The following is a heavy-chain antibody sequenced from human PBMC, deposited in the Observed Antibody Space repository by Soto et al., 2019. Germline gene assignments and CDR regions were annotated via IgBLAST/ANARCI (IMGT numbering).Heavy chain of an antibody. J-gene: IGHJ6*02. D-gene: IGHD1-1*01. V-gene: IGHV4-59*01. CDR1: GGSISSYY. CDR2: IYYSGST. CDR3: ARFNDNDGLCAYCCDMDV. Sequence: SETLSLTCTVSGGSISSYYWSWIRQPPGKGLEWIGYIYYSGSTNYNPSLKSRVTISVDTSKNQFSLKLSSVTAADTAVYYCARFNDNDGLCAYCCDMDVWGQGTTVTVSS.